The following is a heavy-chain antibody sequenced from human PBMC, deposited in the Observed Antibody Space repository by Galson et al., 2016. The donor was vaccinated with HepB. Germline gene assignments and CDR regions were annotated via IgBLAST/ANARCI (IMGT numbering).Heavy chain of an antibody. V-gene: IGHV3-33*06. Sequence: SLRLSCAASGFTFSSYAMSWVRQAPGKGLEWVAVIWYDGSNKYYADSVKGRFTISRDNSKNTLYLQMNSLRAEDTAVYYCAKDWAAVGYFDYWGQGTLVTVSS. J-gene: IGHJ4*02. D-gene: IGHD6-13*01. CDR1: GFTFSSYA. CDR3: AKDWAAVGYFDY. CDR2: IWYDGSNK.